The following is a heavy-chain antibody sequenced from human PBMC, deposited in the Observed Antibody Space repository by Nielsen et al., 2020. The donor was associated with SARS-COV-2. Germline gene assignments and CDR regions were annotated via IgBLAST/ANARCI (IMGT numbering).Heavy chain of an antibody. CDR3: ARDGSGSFDY. CDR1: GGSISSYY. V-gene: IGHV4-34*01. Sequence: SETLFLTCTVSGGSISSYYWSWIRQPPGKGLEWIGEINHSGSTNYNPSLKSRVTISVDTSKNQFSLKLSSVTAADTAVYYCARDGSGSFDYWGQGTLVTVSS. J-gene: IGHJ4*02. CDR2: INHSGST.